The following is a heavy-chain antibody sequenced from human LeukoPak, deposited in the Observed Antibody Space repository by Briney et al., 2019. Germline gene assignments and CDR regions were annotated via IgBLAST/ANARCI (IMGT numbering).Heavy chain of an antibody. D-gene: IGHD1-26*01. J-gene: IGHJ4*02. CDR3: ASIRGTFGY. CDR1: GFTFSDHF. V-gene: IGHV3-72*01. Sequence: GGSLRLSCAASGFTFSDHFLDLVRQAPGKGLEWVGRTRNKANSYITEYAASVKGRFTISRDDSKNSLYLQMRSLKTDDTAMYYCASIRGTFGYWGQGTLVTVSS. CDR2: TRNKANSYIT.